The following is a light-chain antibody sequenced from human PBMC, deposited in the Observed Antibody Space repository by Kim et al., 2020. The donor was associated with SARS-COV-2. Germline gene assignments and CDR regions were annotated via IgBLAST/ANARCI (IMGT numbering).Light chain of an antibody. J-gene: IGLJ3*02. CDR2: DVN. CDR1: SSDVGAYNC. V-gene: IGLV2-14*01. Sequence: QSALTQPASVSGSPGQSITISCTGTSSDVGAYNCVSGYQQDPGKAPKLMIYDVNKRPSGVSSRFSGTKSGNTASLTISGLQAEDEADYYCSSYTTSSTWLFGGGTQLTVL. CDR3: SSYTTSSTWL.